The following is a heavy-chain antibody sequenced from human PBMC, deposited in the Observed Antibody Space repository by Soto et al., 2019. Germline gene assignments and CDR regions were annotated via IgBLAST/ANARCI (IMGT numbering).Heavy chain of an antibody. CDR1: GFTFTNYV. CDR2: ISVSGGST. V-gene: IGHV3-23*01. J-gene: IGHJ4*02. Sequence: EVQLLESGGGLVQPGGSLTVSCAASGFTFTNYVMSWVRQAPGKGLEWVAAISVSGGSTFYADSVKGRFIISRDNSNNTLSLQMNSLRAEDTAVYFCARVQILRLENIFDYWGQGTLVTVSS. CDR3: ARVQILRLENIFDY. D-gene: IGHD4-17*01.